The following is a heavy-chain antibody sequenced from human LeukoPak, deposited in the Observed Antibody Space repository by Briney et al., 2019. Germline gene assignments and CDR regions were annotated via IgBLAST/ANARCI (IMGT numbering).Heavy chain of an antibody. V-gene: IGHV3-7*04. J-gene: IGHJ4*02. CDR3: ARDLGYYRADY. CDR2: IKGDGSDN. D-gene: IGHD1-26*01. Sequence: TGGSLRLSCAASGFTFSSYWMSWVRQAPGKGLEWVANIKGDGSDNHYVDSVRGRFTISRDNAKNSLYLQMNSLRAEGKAVYYCARDLGYYRADYWGQGTMVTVSS. CDR1: GFTFSSYW.